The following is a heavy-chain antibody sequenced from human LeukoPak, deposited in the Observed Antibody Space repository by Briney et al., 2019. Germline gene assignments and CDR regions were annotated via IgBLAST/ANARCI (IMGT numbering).Heavy chain of an antibody. CDR3: ATLNYYDISGYYEGSPQDY. Sequence: ASVTVSFTASGYTFTVYYMHWVRQAPGQGKEWMGWINPNSGGTNYTQKFQGRGRMTRDTANSTDYMELRRLRCGDTAVYYCATLNYYDISGYYEGSPQDYWGQGTLVTVSS. J-gene: IGHJ4*02. D-gene: IGHD3-22*01. CDR1: GYTFTVYY. V-gene: IGHV1-2*02. CDR2: INPNSGGT.